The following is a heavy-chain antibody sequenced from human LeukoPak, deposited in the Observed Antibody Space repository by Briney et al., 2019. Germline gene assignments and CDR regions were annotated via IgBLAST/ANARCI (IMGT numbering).Heavy chain of an antibody. CDR3: ARDRLPHLFDY. V-gene: IGHV4-34*01. CDR1: GGSFSGYY. D-gene: IGHD5-12*01. J-gene: IGHJ4*02. Sequence: SETLSLTCAVYGGSFSGYYWSWIRQPPGKGLEWIGEINHSGSTYYNPSLKSRVTISVDKSKNQFSLKLSSVTAADTAVHYCARDRLPHLFDYWGQGTLVTVSS. CDR2: INHSGST.